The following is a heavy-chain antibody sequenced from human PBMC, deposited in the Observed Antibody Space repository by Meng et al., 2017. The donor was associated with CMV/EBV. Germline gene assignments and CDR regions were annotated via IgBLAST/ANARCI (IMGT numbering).Heavy chain of an antibody. CDR2: IKQDGSEK. V-gene: IGHV3-7*01. D-gene: IGHD3-3*01. CDR1: GFTFSSYW. Sequence: GESLKISCAASGFTFSSYWMSWVRQAPGKGLEWVANIKQDGSEKYYVDSVKGRFTISRDNAKNSLYLQMNSLRAEDTAVYYCTTDQPVHYDFWSGYTSRDYYYYGMDVWGQGTTVTVSS. J-gene: IGHJ6*02. CDR3: TTDQPVHYDFWSGYTSRDYYYYGMDV.